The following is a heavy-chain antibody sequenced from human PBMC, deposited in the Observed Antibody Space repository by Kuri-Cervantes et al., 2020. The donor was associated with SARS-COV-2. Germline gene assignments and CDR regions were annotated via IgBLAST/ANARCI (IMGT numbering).Heavy chain of an antibody. CDR2: IIPIFGTA. V-gene: IGHV1-69*06. CDR1: GGTFSSYA. CDR3: GYSYGTVNTGYYYGMDV. D-gene: IGHD5-18*01. J-gene: IGHJ6*02. Sequence: SVKVSCKASGGTFSSYAISWVRQAPGQGLEWMGGIIPIFGTANYAQKFQGRVTITADKSTSTAYMELSSLRSEDTAVYYCGYSYGTVNTGYYYGMDVWGQGTTVTVSS.